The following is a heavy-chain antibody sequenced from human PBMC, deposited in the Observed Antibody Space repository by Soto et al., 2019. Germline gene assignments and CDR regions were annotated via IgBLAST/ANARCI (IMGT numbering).Heavy chain of an antibody. CDR3: AKDGSHLAVAGTSPTSCFSGLAV. Sequence: QVQLVESGGGVVQPGRSLRLSCAASGFTFSVYGMHWVRQAPGKGLEWVALVSYDGSIKYYADSVKGRFTISRDNSKNTLYLQMNSVRVEDTAVYYCAKDGSHLAVAGTSPTSCFSGLAVWGQGTTVTVSS. CDR1: GFTFSVYG. J-gene: IGHJ6*02. D-gene: IGHD6-19*01. CDR2: VSYDGSIK. V-gene: IGHV3-30*18.